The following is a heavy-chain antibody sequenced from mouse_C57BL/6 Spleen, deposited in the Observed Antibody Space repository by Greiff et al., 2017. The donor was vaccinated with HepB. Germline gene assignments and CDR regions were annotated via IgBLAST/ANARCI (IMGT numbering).Heavy chain of an antibody. V-gene: IGHV1-63*01. CDR3: ARQAIYYGNSAWFAY. D-gene: IGHD2-1*01. J-gene: IGHJ3*01. CDR2: IYPGGGYT. Sequence: QVQLQQSGAELVRPGTSVKMSCKASGYTFTNYWIGWAKQRPGHGLEWIGDIYPGGGYTNYNEKFKGKATLTADKSSSTAYMQFSSLTSEDSAIYYCARQAIYYGNSAWFAYWGQGTLVTVSA. CDR1: GYTFTNYW.